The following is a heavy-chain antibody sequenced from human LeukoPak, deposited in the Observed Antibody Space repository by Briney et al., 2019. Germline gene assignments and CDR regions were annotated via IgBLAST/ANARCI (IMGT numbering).Heavy chain of an antibody. CDR2: IYTSGST. CDR1: GGSISSGSYY. V-gene: IGHV4-61*02. J-gene: IGHJ4*02. Sequence: SETLSLTCTVSGGSISSGSYYWSWIRRPAGKGLEWIGRIYTSGSTNYNPSLKSRVTISVDTSKNQFSLKLSSVTAADAAVYYCARHEYSSSWYYLDYWGQGTLVTVSS. D-gene: IGHD6-13*01. CDR3: ARHEYSSSWYYLDY.